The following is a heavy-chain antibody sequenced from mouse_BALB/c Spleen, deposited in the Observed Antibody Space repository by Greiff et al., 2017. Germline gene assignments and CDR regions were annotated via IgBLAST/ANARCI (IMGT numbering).Heavy chain of an antibody. CDR2: IDPANGDT. D-gene: IGHD3-1*01. CDR1: GFNIKDYY. CDR3: NAGQLGLHRVMDY. J-gene: IGHJ4*01. V-gene: IGHV14-4*02. Sequence: EVKLQESGAELVRSGASVKLSCTASGFNIKDYYMHWVQQRPEQGLEWIGWIDPANGDTEYAPKFQGKATMTAETSSNTAYLQLSSLTSEDTAVYYCNAGQLGLHRVMDYWGQGTSVTVSS.